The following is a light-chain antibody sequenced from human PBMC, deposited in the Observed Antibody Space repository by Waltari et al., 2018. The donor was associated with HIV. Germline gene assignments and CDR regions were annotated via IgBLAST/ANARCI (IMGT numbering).Light chain of an antibody. J-gene: IGKJ1*01. V-gene: IGKV4-1*01. CDR3: QQYYSTPLT. CDR1: QSVLYNSNNKNY. Sequence: DIVMTQSPDSLAVSLGERATINCKSSQSVLYNSNNKNYLAWYQQKAGQPPKLLVYWASTRESGVPDRVSGSGSGTDFTLTISSLQAEDVAVYYCQQYYSTPLTFGQGTKVEIK. CDR2: WAS.